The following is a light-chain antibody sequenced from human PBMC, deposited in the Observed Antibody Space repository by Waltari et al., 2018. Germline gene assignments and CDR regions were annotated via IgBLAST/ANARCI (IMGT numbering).Light chain of an antibody. CDR3: HQRSNWPYS. Sequence: DIVLTQSPATLSLSPGDRATLSCRASQSVSSFLAWFQQKPGQAPRLLIYDASNTATGIPARVSGSGSGTDFTLTISSLEPEDFAVYYCHQRSNWPYSFGQGTKLEIK. V-gene: IGKV3-11*01. CDR1: QSVSSF. CDR2: DAS. J-gene: IGKJ2*03.